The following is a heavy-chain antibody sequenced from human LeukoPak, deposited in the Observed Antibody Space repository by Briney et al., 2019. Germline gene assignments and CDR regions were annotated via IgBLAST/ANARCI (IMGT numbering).Heavy chain of an antibody. J-gene: IGHJ5*02. CDR1: GFTLSSYG. Sequence: GGSLRLSCAASGFTLSSYGMQWVRQAPGKGLEWVAVIWYDGSNKYYADSVKGRFTISRDSSKNTLYLQMNSLRAEDTAVYYCAREGAAAGTFWFDPWGQGTLVTVSS. D-gene: IGHD6-13*01. V-gene: IGHV3-33*01. CDR3: AREGAAAGTFWFDP. CDR2: IWYDGSNK.